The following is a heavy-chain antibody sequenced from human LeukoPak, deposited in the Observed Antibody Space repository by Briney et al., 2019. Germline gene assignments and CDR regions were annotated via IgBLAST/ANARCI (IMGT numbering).Heavy chain of an antibody. Sequence: PSQTLSLTCTVSGGSISSGGYYWSWIRQHPGKGLESIGYIYYSGSTYYNPSLKSRVTISVDTSKNQFSLKLSSVTAADTAVYYCARAQLPHPYYDYGMDVWGKGTTVTVSS. J-gene: IGHJ6*04. CDR1: GGSISSGGYY. CDR3: ARAQLPHPYYDYGMDV. CDR2: IYYSGST. V-gene: IGHV4-31*03. D-gene: IGHD2-2*01.